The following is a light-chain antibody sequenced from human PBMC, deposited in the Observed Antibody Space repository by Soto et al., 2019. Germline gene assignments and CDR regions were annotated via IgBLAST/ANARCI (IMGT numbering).Light chain of an antibody. J-gene: IGKJ1*01. CDR3: QQYGSSPLT. CDR2: GAS. V-gene: IGKV3-20*01. CDR1: QSVNTN. Sequence: EIVMTQSPATLSVSPGEGATLSCRASQSVNTNLAWYQQKPGQAPRLLIYGASRRATGIPDRFSGSGSGTDFTLTISRLEPEDFAVYYCQQYGSSPLTFGQGTKVDIK.